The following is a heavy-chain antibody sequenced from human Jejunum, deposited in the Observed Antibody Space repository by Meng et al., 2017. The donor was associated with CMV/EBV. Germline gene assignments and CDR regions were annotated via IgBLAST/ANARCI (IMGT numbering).Heavy chain of an antibody. CDR1: GALITNSCY. J-gene: IGHJ4*02. CDR3: ARGIYYYDTSSSHYFDF. D-gene: IGHD3-22*01. V-gene: IGHV4-39*07. Sequence: KESGPGLQTLSVTLSLPRHVSGALITNSCYWAWIRQHPGRGLEWIGSIYYGGSTYYSPSLKSRVTMSVDTSKNRLSLNLNSLTAADTAVYYCARGIYYYDTSSSHYFDFWGQGTLVTVSS. CDR2: IYYGGST.